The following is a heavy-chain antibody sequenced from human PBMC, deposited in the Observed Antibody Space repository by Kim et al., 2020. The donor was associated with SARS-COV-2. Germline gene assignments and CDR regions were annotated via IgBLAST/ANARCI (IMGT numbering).Heavy chain of an antibody. CDR2: IYYSGST. CDR1: GGSISSGGYS. Sequence: SETLSLTCAVSGGSISSGGYSWSWIRQPPGKGLEWIGYIYYSGSTYYNPSLKSRVTISVDRSKNQFSLKLSSVTAADTAVYYCARSDGSRTNYYGMDDWG. CDR3: ARSDGSRTNYYGMDD. D-gene: IGHD3-10*01. J-gene: IGHJ6*01. V-gene: IGHV4-30-2*01.